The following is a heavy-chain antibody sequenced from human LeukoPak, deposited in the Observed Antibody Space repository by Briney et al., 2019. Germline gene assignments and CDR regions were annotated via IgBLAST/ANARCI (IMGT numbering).Heavy chain of an antibody. CDR3: AKGVVVVPAAIDY. CDR1: GFTFSSYA. V-gene: IGHV3-23*01. J-gene: IGHJ4*02. D-gene: IGHD2-2*01. CDR2: ISGSGGST. Sequence: PGGSLRLSCAASGFTFSSYAMSWVRQAPGKGLEWVSAISGSGGSTYYADSVKGRFTISRDNSKNTLYQQMNSVRAEDTAVYYCAKGVVVVPAAIDYWGQGTLVTVSS.